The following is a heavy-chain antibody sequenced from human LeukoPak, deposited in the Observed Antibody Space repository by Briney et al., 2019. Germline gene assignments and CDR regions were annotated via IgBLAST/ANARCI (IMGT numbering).Heavy chain of an antibody. D-gene: IGHD5-18*01. J-gene: IGHJ4*02. CDR1: GFTFSSYA. CDR2: ISYDGSNK. V-gene: IGHV3-30*04. Sequence: GGSLRLSCAASGFTFSSYAMHWVRQAPGKGLEWVAVISYDGSNKYYADSVKGRFTISRDNSKNTLYLQMNSLRAEDTAVYYCARDNGYSYGYGVYWGQGTLVTVSS. CDR3: ARDNGYSYGYGVY.